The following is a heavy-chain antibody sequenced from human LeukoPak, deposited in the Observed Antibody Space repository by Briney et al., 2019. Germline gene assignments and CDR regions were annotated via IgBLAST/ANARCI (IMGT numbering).Heavy chain of an antibody. CDR2: IRYDGSNK. J-gene: IGHJ4*02. CDR3: ARDYGGSSPFDY. D-gene: IGHD4-23*01. CDR1: GFTFSSYG. V-gene: IGHV3-30*02. Sequence: GGSLRLSCAASGFTFSSYGMHWVRQAPGKGLEWVAFIRYDGSNKYYADSVKGRFTISRDNAKNSLYLHMNSLRAEDTAVYYCARDYGGSSPFDYWSQGTLVTVSS.